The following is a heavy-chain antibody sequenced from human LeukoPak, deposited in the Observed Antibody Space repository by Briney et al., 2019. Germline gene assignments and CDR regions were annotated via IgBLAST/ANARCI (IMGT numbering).Heavy chain of an antibody. V-gene: IGHV4-59*08. J-gene: IGHJ4*02. Sequence: SETLSLTCTVSGGSISNYYWSWIRQPPGMGLEWIGYIYYSGSTNYNPSLKSRLTISVDTPKNHFSLRLTSVTAADTAVYYCARHSETCSGGSCFLDYFDYWGQGTLVTVSS. CDR2: IYYSGST. CDR1: GGSISNYY. D-gene: IGHD2-15*01. CDR3: ARHSETCSGGSCFLDYFDY.